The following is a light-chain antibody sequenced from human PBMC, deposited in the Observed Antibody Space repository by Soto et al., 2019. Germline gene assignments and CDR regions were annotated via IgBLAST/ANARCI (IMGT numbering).Light chain of an antibody. V-gene: IGKV3-15*01. CDR1: QSVGSN. CDR2: DVS. J-gene: IGKJ5*01. CDR3: QQYNNWPPWIT. Sequence: EIVMTQSPATLSVSPGDRATLSCRASQSVGSNLACYQQKAGQAPRLLIYDVSTRATGVPVRFGGSGSGTEFTLTISSLQSEDFAVYYCQQYNNWPPWITFGQGTRLEIK.